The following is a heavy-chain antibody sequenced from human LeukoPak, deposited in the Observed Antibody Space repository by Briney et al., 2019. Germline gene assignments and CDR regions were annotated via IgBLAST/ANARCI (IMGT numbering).Heavy chain of an antibody. CDR3: ARGRGYDILTGYYYFDY. V-gene: IGHV4-34*01. D-gene: IGHD3-9*01. Sequence: SGSTNYTPSLKIRVTISVDTSKNQFSLKLSSVTAADTAVYYCARGRGYDILTGYYYFDYWGQGTLVTVSS. CDR2: SGST. J-gene: IGHJ4*02.